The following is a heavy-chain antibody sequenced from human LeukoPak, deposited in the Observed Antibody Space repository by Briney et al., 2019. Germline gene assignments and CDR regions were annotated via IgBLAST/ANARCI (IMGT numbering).Heavy chain of an antibody. D-gene: IGHD3-10*01. CDR1: GDSVSSNSAA. CDR2: TYYRSKWHS. J-gene: IGHJ4*02. Sequence: SQTLSLTCAISGDSVSSNSAAWHWIRQSPSRGLEWLGRTYYRSKWHSYYAPSVKSRKTINPDTSKNQFSLQLKSATPEDTAVYYCARMVGLVSDFWGQGTLVTVSS. CDR3: ARMVGLVSDF. V-gene: IGHV6-1*01.